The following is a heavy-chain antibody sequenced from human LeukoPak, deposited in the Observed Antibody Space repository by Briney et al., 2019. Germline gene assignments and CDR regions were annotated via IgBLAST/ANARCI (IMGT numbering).Heavy chain of an antibody. CDR1: GGSISSYY. J-gene: IGHJ4*02. V-gene: IGHV4-59*04. CDR3: ARQSTNYYDSSGYFY. CDR2: IYYSGST. D-gene: IGHD3-22*01. Sequence: SETLSLTCTVSGGSISSYYWSWIRQPPGKGLEWIGYIYYSGSTYYNPSLKSRVTISVDTSKNQFSLKLSSVTAADTAVYYCARQSTNYYDSSGYFYWGQGTLVTVSS.